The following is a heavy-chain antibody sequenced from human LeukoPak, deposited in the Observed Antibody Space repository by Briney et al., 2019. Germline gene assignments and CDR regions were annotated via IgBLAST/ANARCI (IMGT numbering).Heavy chain of an antibody. D-gene: IGHD3-3*01. Sequence: GGSLRLSCAASGFMFNSYGMHWVRQAPGKGLEWVALAWYDGSNKYYADSVKGRFTISRDNAKNSLYLQMSNLRAEDTAVYYCARWRGAQSEFEYWGQGTLVTVSS. V-gene: IGHV3-33*01. CDR3: ARWRGAQSEFEY. CDR2: AWYDGSNK. CDR1: GFMFNSYG. J-gene: IGHJ4*02.